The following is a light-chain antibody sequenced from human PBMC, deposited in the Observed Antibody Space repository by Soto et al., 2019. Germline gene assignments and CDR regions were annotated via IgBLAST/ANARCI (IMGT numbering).Light chain of an antibody. V-gene: IGKV3-15*01. J-gene: IGKJ1*01. CDR3: HQYNFWPT. CDR2: GTS. Sequence: ETVMTQSPATLSVSPGERATLSCRASQSVSSNLAWYQQKPGQSPRLLIYGTSTRATGIPARFSGSGSGTEFTLTISSLQSEDFAVYYCHQYNFWPTFGQGTKVEIK. CDR1: QSVSSN.